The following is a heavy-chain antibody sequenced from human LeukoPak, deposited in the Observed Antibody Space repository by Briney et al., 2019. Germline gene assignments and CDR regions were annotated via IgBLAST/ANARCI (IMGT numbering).Heavy chain of an antibody. CDR3: ARDRGMDSIRYYYYDY. CDR2: ISSSSSYI. V-gene: IGHV3-21*01. CDR1: GFTFSSYS. D-gene: IGHD3-22*01. Sequence: TGGSLRLSCAAYGFTFSSYSMNWVRQAPGKGLEWVSSISSSSSYIYYADSVKGQFTISRDNAKNSLYLPMNSLRAEDTAVYYCARDRGMDSIRYYYYDYWGQGTLVTVSS. J-gene: IGHJ4*02.